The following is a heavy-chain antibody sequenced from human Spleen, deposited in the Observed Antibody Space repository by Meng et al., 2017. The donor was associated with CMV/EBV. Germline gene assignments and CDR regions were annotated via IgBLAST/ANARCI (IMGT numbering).Heavy chain of an antibody. J-gene: IGHJ3*02. V-gene: IGHV3-33*01. Sequence: GESLRLSCAASGFTFSSHGMHWVRQAPGKGLEWVALIWYDGNRKYYADSVKGRFTISRDNSKNTLHLQMNSLRAEDTAVYYCAREARYFDSHAAFDIWGQGTMVTVSS. CDR2: IWYDGNRK. CDR1: GFTFSSHG. CDR3: AREARYFDSHAAFDI. D-gene: IGHD3-9*01.